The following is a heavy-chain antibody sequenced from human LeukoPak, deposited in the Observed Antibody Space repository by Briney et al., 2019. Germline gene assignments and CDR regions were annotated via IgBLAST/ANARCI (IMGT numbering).Heavy chain of an antibody. V-gene: IGHV3-7*01. D-gene: IGHD3-22*01. CDR3: AREPDYYDSSGYYCDY. J-gene: IGHJ4*02. Sequence: GGSLRLSCAASGFTFSSYWMSWVRQAPGKGLEWVANIKQDGSEKYHVDSVKGRFTISRDSAKNSLYLQMNSLRAEDTAVYYCAREPDYYDSSGYYCDYWGQGTLVTVSS. CDR2: IKQDGSEK. CDR1: GFTFSSYW.